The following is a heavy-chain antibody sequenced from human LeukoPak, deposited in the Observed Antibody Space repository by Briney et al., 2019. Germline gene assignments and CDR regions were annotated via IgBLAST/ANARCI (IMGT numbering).Heavy chain of an antibody. Sequence: GGSLRLSCAASGFTFSDYYMSWIRQAPGKGLEWVSYIGSSGSTIYYADSVKGRFTISRDNAKNSLYLQMNSLRAEDTAVYYCAKALESSSSSVYYFDYWGQGTLVTVSS. V-gene: IGHV3-11*01. D-gene: IGHD6-6*01. CDR2: IGSSGSTI. CDR1: GFTFSDYY. CDR3: AKALESSSSSVYYFDY. J-gene: IGHJ4*02.